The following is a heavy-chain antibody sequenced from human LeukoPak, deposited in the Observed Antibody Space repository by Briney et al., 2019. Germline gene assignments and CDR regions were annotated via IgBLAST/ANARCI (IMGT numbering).Heavy chain of an antibody. CDR1: GGSISSGGYS. V-gene: IGHV4-30-2*01. Sequence: SQTLSLTCAVSGGSISSGGYSWSWIRQPPGKGLEWIGYIYHSGSTYYNPSLKSRVTISVDRSKNQFSLKLSSVTAADTAVYYCARGGAGRRYCSGGSCYRARFDYWGQGTLVTVSS. CDR2: IYHSGST. J-gene: IGHJ4*02. CDR3: ARGGAGRRYCSGGSCYRARFDY. D-gene: IGHD2-15*01.